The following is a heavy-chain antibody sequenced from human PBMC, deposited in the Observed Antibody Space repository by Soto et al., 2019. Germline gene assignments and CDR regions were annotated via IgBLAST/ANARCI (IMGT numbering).Heavy chain of an antibody. CDR1: GYSISSSNW. V-gene: IGHV4-28*01. Sequence: WETLSLTCAVSGYSISSSNWWGWIRQPPGKGLEWIGYIYYSGSTYYNPSLKSRVTMSVDTSKNQFSLKLSSVTAVDTAVYYCARKVVGATPYFDYWGQGTLVTVSS. CDR3: ARKVVGATPYFDY. CDR2: IYYSGST. D-gene: IGHD1-26*01. J-gene: IGHJ4*02.